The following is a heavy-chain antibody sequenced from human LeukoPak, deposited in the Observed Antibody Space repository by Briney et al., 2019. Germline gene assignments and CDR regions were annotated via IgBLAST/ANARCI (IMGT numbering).Heavy chain of an antibody. J-gene: IGHJ4*02. CDR3: ARVRVYGDLFDY. D-gene: IGHD4-17*01. V-gene: IGHV3-48*01. CDR2: ISSSGSTI. Sequence: GGSLRLSCAASGFTFSSYSMNWVRQAPGKWLEWVSYISSSGSTIYYADSVKGRFTISRDNAKNSLYLQMNSLRAEDTAVYYCARVRVYGDLFDYWGQGTLVTVSS. CDR1: GFTFSSYS.